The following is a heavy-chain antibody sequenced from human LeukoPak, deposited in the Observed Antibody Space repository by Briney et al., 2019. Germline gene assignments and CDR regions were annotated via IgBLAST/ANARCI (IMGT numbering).Heavy chain of an antibody. CDR2: ISYDGSNK. V-gene: IGHV3-30*18. Sequence: GGSLRLSCAASGFSFNGYAMSWVRQAPGKGLEWVAVISYDGSNKYYADSVKGRFTISRDNSKNTLYLQMNSLRAEDTAVYYCAKEYYYDTYGWFDPWGQGTLVTVSS. CDR1: GFSFNGYA. CDR3: AKEYYYDTYGWFDP. J-gene: IGHJ5*02. D-gene: IGHD3-22*01.